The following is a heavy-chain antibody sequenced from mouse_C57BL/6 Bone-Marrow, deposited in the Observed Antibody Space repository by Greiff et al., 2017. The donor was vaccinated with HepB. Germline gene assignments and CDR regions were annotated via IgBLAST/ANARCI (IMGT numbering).Heavy chain of an antibody. Sequence: EVQLVESGGDLVKPGGSLKLSCAASGFTFSSYGMSWVRQTPDKRLEWVATISSGGSYTYYPDSVKGRFTISRDNAKNTLYLQMSSLKSEDTALYYCAKTFSYYFDYCGQGTTLTVSS. CDR2: ISSGGSYT. CDR1: GFTFSSYG. J-gene: IGHJ2*01. CDR3: AKTFSYYFDY. V-gene: IGHV5-6*01.